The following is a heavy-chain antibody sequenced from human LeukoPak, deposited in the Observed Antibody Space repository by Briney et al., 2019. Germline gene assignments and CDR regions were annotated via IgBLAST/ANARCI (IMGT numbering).Heavy chain of an antibody. V-gene: IGHV4-4*07. CDR3: ARALAGDVVDYFDY. J-gene: IGHJ4*02. CDR2: IYTSGST. D-gene: IGHD6-19*01. Sequence: SETLSLTCTVSGGSLSNYYWSWIRQPAGKGLEWVGRIYTSGSTKYNPSLKSRVTMSVDPSKKQFSLKLSSVTAADTAVYYCARALAGDVVDYFDYWGQGALVTVSS. CDR1: GGSLSNYY.